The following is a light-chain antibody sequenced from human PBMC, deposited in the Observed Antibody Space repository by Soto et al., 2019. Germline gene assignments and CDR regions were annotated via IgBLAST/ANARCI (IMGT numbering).Light chain of an antibody. CDR2: MAS. V-gene: IGKV1-39*01. Sequence: DIQMTQSPSSLSASVGDRVTITCRASQTFSNYLNWYQQKPGKAPRLLIYMASTLQSGVPSRFSGSGSGTDFTHTISSLQPEDSAIYYCQQSYITPYTSGHGTKLEIK. J-gene: IGKJ2*01. CDR3: QQSYITPYT. CDR1: QTFSNY.